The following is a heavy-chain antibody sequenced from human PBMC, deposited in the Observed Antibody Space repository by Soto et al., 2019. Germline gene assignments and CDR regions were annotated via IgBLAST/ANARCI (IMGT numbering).Heavy chain of an antibody. J-gene: IGHJ6*02. V-gene: IGHV4-34*01. CDR1: GGSFSGYY. CDR2: INHSGST. CDR3: ARAYGDPLTPYYYYGMDV. D-gene: IGHD4-17*01. Sequence: SETLSLTCAVYGGSFSGYYWSWIRQPPGKGLEWIGDINHSGSTNYNPSLESRVTISVDTSKNQFSLKLSSVTAADTAVYYCARAYGDPLTPYYYYGMDVWGQGTTVTVSS.